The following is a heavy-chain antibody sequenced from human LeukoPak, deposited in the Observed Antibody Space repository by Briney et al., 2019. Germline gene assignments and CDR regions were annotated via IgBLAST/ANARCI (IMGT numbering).Heavy chain of an antibody. V-gene: IGHV4-38-2*02. D-gene: IGHD1-26*01. J-gene: IGHJ4*02. CDR1: GYSIGTDYY. CDR3: ARERGPVVGAYFDY. CDR2: FFHTGNS. Sequence: SETLSLTCTVSGYSIGTDYYWGWIRQPPGKGLEWIGIFFHTGNSYYNPSLKSRVTISLDTSNSPFSLKLTSVTAADTAVYYCARERGPVVGAYFDYWGQGTLVTVSS.